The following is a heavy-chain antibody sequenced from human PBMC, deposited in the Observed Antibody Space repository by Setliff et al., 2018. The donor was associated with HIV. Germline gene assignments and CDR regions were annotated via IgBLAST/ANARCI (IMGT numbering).Heavy chain of an antibody. J-gene: IGHJ3*02. CDR2: FDPEDGET. D-gene: IGHD6-13*01. CDR3: ATAPYSSPLFDI. V-gene: IGHV1-24*01. Sequence: VASVKVSCKVSGYTLTELSMHWVRQAPGKGLEWMGGFDPEDGETIYAQKFQGRVTMTEDTSTDTAYMELSSLRSEDTAVYYCATAPYSSPLFDIWGQGTMVTVS. CDR1: GYTLTELS.